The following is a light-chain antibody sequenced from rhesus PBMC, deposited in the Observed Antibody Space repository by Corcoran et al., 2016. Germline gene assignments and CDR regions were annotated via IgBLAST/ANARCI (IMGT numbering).Light chain of an antibody. CDR3: QQYNSLPYS. Sequence: DIQMTQSPSSVSASVGDRVTITCRASQGISSYLAWYQQKPGKAPKLLIYYATTLQSGVPSRCSGSGSGTEFTLTISSLQPEDFATYYCQQYNSLPYSFGQGTKVEIK. V-gene: IGKV1-25*01. CDR1: QGISSY. CDR2: YAT. J-gene: IGKJ2*01.